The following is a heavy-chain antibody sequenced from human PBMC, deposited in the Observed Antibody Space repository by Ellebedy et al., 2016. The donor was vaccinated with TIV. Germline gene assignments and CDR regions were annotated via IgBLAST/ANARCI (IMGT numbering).Heavy chain of an antibody. CDR3: AKSLSGSGSASAFDV. CDR1: GYSFTSSW. Sequence: GGSLRLXXKGSGYSFTSSWIYWVRQMPGKGLEWMGRIDPSDSYTNYSPSFQGHVTISADKSISTAYLQWSSLKASDTAIYYCAKSLSGSGSASAFDVWGQGTMVIVSS. J-gene: IGHJ3*01. D-gene: IGHD3-10*01. V-gene: IGHV5-10-1*01. CDR2: IDPSDSYT.